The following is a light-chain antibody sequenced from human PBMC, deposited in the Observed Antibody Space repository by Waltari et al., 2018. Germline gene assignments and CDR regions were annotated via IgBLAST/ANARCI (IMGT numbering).Light chain of an antibody. V-gene: IGKV3-15*01. CDR1: QSVSSF. CDR2: GAS. CDR3: QQYNDWPPLT. J-gene: IGKJ4*01. Sequence: CRASQSVSSFLAWYQPKPGQAPRLLIYGASTSATGIPARFSGSGSGTEFTLTISSLQSEDFAVYYCQQYNDWPPLTFGGGTKVEIK.